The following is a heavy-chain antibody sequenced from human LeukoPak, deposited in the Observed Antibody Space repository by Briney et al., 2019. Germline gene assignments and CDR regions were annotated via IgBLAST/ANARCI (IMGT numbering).Heavy chain of an antibody. D-gene: IGHD2-15*01. CDR3: ARRLRYCSGGSCYFSWFDP. V-gene: IGHV2-5*02. CDR1: GFSLSTSEVG. Sequence: ESGPTLVKPTQTLTLTCTFSGFSLSTSEVGVGWIRQPPGKALEWLALIYWDDDKRYSPSLKSRLTITKDTSKNQVVLTMTNMDPVDTATYYCARRLRYCSGGSCYFSWFDPWGQGTLVTVSS. J-gene: IGHJ5*02. CDR2: IYWDDDK.